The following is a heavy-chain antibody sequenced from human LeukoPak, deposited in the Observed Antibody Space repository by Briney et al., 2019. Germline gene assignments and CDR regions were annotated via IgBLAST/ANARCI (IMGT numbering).Heavy chain of an antibody. Sequence: SETLSLTCTVSGGSINDRSYCWAWIRQPPGEALQWVGSINYSGITYYNPSLKSRLTMSVDTSKNQFSLKVTSVTAADTAVYYCATDRPPRYRFDNWGQGILVTVSS. V-gene: IGHV4-39*07. J-gene: IGHJ4*02. CDR1: GGSINDRSYC. CDR2: INYSGIT. D-gene: IGHD6-6*01. CDR3: ATDRPPRYRFDN.